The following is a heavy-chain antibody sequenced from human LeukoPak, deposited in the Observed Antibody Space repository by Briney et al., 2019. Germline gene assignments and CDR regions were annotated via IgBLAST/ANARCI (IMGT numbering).Heavy chain of an antibody. CDR1: GYTFTSYY. D-gene: IGHD4-11*01. CDR2: INPSGGST. J-gene: IGHJ6*02. CDR3: ARVPTTVILRGPYGMDV. V-gene: IGHV1-46*01. Sequence: ASVKVSCKASGYTFTSYYMHWVRQAPGQGLEWMGIINPSGGSTSYAQKFQGRVTMTRDTSTSTVYMELSSLRSEDTAVYYCARVPTTVILRGPYGMDVWGQGTTVTVSS.